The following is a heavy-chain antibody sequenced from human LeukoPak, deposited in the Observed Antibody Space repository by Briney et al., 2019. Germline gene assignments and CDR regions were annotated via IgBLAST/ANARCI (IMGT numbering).Heavy chain of an antibody. CDR3: TTDGTVSATLDAFDI. D-gene: IGHD4-17*01. V-gene: IGHV3-15*01. Sequence: GGSLRLSCAASGFTVSSNYMSWVRQAPGKGLGWVGRIKSKTDGGTTDYAAPVKGRFTISRDDSKNTLYLQMNSLKTEDTAVYYCTTDGTVSATLDAFDIWGQGTMVTVSS. CDR1: GFTVSSNY. CDR2: IKSKTDGGTT. J-gene: IGHJ3*02.